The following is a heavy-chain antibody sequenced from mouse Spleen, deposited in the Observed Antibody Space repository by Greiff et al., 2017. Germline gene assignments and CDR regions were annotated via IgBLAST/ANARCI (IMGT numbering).Heavy chain of an antibody. CDR2: ISSGGGNT. CDR3: ARRSYYGYDY. J-gene: IGHJ2*01. CDR1: GFTFSSYA. V-gene: IGHV5-9*04. D-gene: IGHD1-2*01. Sequence: EVKLVESGGGLVKLGGSLKLSCAASGFTFSSYAMSWVRQTPEKRLEWVATISSGGGNTYYPDSVKGRFTISRDNAKNTLYLQMSSLKSEDTAMYYCARRSYYGYDYWGQGTTLTVSS.